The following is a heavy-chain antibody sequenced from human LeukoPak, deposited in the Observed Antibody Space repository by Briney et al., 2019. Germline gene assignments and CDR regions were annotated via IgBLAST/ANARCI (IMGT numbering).Heavy chain of an antibody. CDR1: GFTFSSYG. Sequence: PGRSLRLSCAASGFTFSSYGMHWVRQAPGKGLEWVSVIYSGGSTYYADSVKGRFTISRDNSKNTLYLQMNSLRAEDTAVYYCAREGRQWLVRGYFDYWGQGTLVTVSS. J-gene: IGHJ4*02. D-gene: IGHD6-19*01. CDR2: IYSGGST. V-gene: IGHV3-53*01. CDR3: AREGRQWLVRGYFDY.